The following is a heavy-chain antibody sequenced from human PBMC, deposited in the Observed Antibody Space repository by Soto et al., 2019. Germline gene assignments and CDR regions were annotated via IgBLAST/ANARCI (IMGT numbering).Heavy chain of an antibody. CDR1: GFSFSDHH. V-gene: IGHV3-72*01. D-gene: IGHD3-3*02. Sequence: GGSLRLSCAASGFSFSDHHMDWVRQAPGKGLEWVGRIRNKDKSYTTEYAASVKGRFTISRDDSKNSLYLQMNSLKTEDTAVYYCANLATRAPFFGIWGQRTMVTVSS. CDR2: IRNKDKSYTT. J-gene: IGHJ3*02. CDR3: ANLATRAPFFGI.